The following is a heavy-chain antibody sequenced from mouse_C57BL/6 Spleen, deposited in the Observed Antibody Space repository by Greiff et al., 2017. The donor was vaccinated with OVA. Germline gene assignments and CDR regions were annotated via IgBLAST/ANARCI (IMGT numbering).Heavy chain of an antibody. J-gene: IGHJ2*01. Sequence: EVKLMESGGGLVKPGGSLKLSCAASGFTFSSYAMSWVRQTPEKRLEWVATISDGGSYTSYPDNVKGRFTISRDNAKNSLYLQMSHLKSEDTAMYYCARVGGKYFDYWGQGTTLTVSS. CDR2: ISDGGSYT. CDR1: GFTFSSYA. CDR3: ARVGGKYFDY. V-gene: IGHV5-4*03. D-gene: IGHD1-1*02.